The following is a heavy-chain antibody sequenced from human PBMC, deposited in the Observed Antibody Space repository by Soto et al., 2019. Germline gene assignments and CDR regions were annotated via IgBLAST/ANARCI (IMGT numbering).Heavy chain of an antibody. CDR2: INPNSGGT. D-gene: IGHD2-15*01. J-gene: IGHJ4*02. CDR3: ARGLRIYCSGGSCYSGGFGYYFDY. V-gene: IGHV1-2*02. CDR1: GYTFTGYY. Sequence: QVQLVQSGAEVKKPGASVKVSCKASGYTFTGYYMHWVRQAPGQGLEWMGWINPNSGGTNYAQKFQGGVTMTRDTSISTAYMELSRLRSDDTAVYYCARGLRIYCSGGSCYSGGFGYYFDYWGQGTLVTVSS.